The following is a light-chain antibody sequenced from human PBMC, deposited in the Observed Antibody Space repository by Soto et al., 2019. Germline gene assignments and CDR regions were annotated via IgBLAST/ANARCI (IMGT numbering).Light chain of an antibody. V-gene: IGKV3-20*01. CDR2: SAS. CDR1: QSVASSY. J-gene: IGKJ1*01. CDR3: HHCGSVPET. Sequence: EVVLTQSPGTLSLSTGERVTLSCRASQSVASSYLAWYQQNPGRAPRLLFYSASRRSTGIPDRFSGSGSGPDFTLTISRLEPEEFAENYCHHCGSVPETFGQATTVE.